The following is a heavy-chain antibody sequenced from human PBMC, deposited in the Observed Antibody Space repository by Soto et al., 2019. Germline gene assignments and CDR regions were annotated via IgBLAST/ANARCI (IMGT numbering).Heavy chain of an antibody. CDR1: GFTFSSYA. V-gene: IGHV3-23*01. CDR3: AKGSSGWYERFDY. J-gene: IGHJ4*02. D-gene: IGHD6-19*01. CDR2: ISGSGGST. Sequence: EVQLLESGGGLVQPGGSLRLSCAASGFTFSSYAMNWVRQAPGKGLELVSAISGSGGSTYYADSVKGRFTISRDNSKNTLYLQMNSLRAEDTAVYYCAKGSSGWYERFDYWGQGPLVTVSS.